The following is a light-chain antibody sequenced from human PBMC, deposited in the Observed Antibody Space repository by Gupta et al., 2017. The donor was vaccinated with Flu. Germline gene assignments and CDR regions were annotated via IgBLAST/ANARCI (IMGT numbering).Light chain of an antibody. J-gene: IGKJ4*01. CDR2: YAS. Sequence: EIVLTQSPDFQSVTPKEIVTITCRASQSIGRNLHWYQQKPHQSPKLIVKYASQSVSGVPSRFSGGGSGTDFTLTIRSLEGEDAATYYCQQSDSLPLTFGGGTKVEIK. CDR1: QSIGRN. V-gene: IGKV6-21*01. CDR3: QQSDSLPLT.